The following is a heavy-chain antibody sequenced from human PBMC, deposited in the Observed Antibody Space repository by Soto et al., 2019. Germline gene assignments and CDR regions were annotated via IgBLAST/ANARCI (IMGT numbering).Heavy chain of an antibody. CDR2: INSDGSIT. CDR3: ARAGDYYDSNPFDY. D-gene: IGHD3-22*01. Sequence: GGSLRLSCAASAFTFSSYWMNWVRQAPGKGPVWVSRINSDGSITGYADSVKGRFTISRDNSKNTLYLQMNSLRAEDTAVYYCARAGDYYDSNPFDYWGQGTLVTVSS. CDR1: AFTFSSYW. J-gene: IGHJ4*02. V-gene: IGHV3-74*01.